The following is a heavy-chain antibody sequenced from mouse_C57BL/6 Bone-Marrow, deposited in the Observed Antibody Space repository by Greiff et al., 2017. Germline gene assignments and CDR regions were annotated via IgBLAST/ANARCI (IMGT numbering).Heavy chain of an antibody. CDR2: FYPGSGGT. J-gene: IGHJ4*01. CDR1: GYTFTSYW. Sequence: VQLQQPGAELVKPGASVQMSCKASGYTFTSYWITGVKKRPGQGLGWLGDFYPGSGGTNYNGRLKSKATLTVDTSASTAYMQLSRLTAEDSAVYYCARERSTTVVATPYAMDYWGQGTSVTVAS. CDR3: ARERSTTVVATPYAMDY. V-gene: IGHV1-55*01. D-gene: IGHD1-1*01.